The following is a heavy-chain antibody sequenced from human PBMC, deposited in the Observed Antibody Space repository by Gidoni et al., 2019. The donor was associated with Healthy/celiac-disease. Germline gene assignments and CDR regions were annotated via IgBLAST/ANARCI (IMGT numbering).Heavy chain of an antibody. D-gene: IGHD6-19*01. CDR3: ARRVAGTSGQYYYYYGMDV. Sequence: QLQLQESGPGLVKPSETLSLTCTVSGGSISSSSYYWGWIRQPPGKGLEWIGSIYYSGSTYYNPSLKSRVTISVDTSKNQFSLKLSSVTAADTAVYYCARRVAGTSGQYYYYYGMDVWGQGTTVTVSS. V-gene: IGHV4-39*01. CDR1: GGSISSSSYY. J-gene: IGHJ6*02. CDR2: IYYSGST.